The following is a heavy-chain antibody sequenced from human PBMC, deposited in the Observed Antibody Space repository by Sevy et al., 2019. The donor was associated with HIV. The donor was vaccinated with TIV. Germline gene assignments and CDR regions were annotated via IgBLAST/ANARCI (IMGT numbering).Heavy chain of an antibody. V-gene: IGHV3-66*01. Sequence: GGSLRLSCAASGFTVNSNYMTWVRQAPGKGLEGVSVIYSDGTTYHADSVKDRFTISRDNSKDTLYLQMNSLRAEDTDVYYCARGKSGYGYALNYWGQGTLVTVSS. D-gene: IGHD5-18*01. J-gene: IGHJ4*02. CDR3: ARGKSGYGYALNY. CDR2: IYSDGTT. CDR1: GFTVNSNY.